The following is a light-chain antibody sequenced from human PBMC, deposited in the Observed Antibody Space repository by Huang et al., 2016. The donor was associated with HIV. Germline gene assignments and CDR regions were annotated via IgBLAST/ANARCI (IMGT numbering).Light chain of an antibody. V-gene: IGKV3-11*01. Sequence: EIVLTQSPATLSLSPGERATLSCRASQSVSSYSAWFQQKPGQAPRLLIYDTSNRATGIPARFSGSGSGTDFTLTISSLEPEDFAVYYCQQRGSRPPTFGQGTKVEIK. CDR2: DTS. CDR3: QQRGSRPPT. CDR1: QSVSSY. J-gene: IGKJ1*01.